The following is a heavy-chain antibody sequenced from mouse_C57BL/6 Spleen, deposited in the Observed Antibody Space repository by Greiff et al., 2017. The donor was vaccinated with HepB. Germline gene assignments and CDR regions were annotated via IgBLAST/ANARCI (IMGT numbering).Heavy chain of an antibody. J-gene: IGHJ2*01. D-gene: IGHD2-14*01. CDR3: ARAGTENY. V-gene: IGHV1-55*01. CDR1: GYTFTSYW. Sequence: QVLLKQPGAELVKPGASAQMSCKATGYTFTSYWLTRVKQRPGPGLEWIGDIYPGSGSTNYNEKFKSKATLTVDTSSSTADMQLSSLTSEDSAVYYCARAGTENYWGQGTTLTVTS. CDR2: IYPGSGST.